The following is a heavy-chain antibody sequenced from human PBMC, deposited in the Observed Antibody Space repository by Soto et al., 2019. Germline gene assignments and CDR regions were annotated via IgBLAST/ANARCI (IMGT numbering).Heavy chain of an antibody. J-gene: IGHJ4*02. Sequence: GGSLRLSCAASGFNFNTYWMTWVRQAPGKGLEWVASINKDGTVKDYVQSLQDRFTISRDDIKKSLYLHMNSMRAEDTAVYYYVASTGWIFDHWGQGTLVTVSS. V-gene: IGHV3-7*03. CDR3: VASTGWIFDH. D-gene: IGHD2-8*02. CDR1: GFNFNTYW. CDR2: INKDGTVK.